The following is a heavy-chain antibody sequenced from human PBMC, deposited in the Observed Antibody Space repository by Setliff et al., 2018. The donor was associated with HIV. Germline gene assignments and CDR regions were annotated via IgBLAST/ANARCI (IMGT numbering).Heavy chain of an antibody. CDR1: GFTFSNAW. J-gene: IGHJ1*01. D-gene: IGHD2-2*01. Sequence: GGSLRLSCAASGFTFSNAWMNWVRQAPGKGLEWVARLRSKIDGGTTDYAAPVKGRFTISRDDSKNTLYLQMNSLKTEDTAIYYCTTKPPAADFQHWGQGTLVTVSS. CDR3: TTKPPAADFQH. V-gene: IGHV3-15*07. CDR2: LRSKIDGGTT.